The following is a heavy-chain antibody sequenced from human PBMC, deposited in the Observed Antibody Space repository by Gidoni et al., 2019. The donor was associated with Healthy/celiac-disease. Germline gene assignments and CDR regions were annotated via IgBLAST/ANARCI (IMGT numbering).Heavy chain of an antibody. J-gene: IGHJ6*02. V-gene: IGHV3-9*01. Sequence: LEWVSGISWNSGSIGYADSVKGRFTISRDNAKNSLYLQMNSLRAEDTALYYCAKDLGVGYCSGGSCYQGDYYYGMDVWGQGTTVTVSS. D-gene: IGHD2-15*01. CDR3: AKDLGVGYCSGGSCYQGDYYYGMDV. CDR2: ISWNSGSI.